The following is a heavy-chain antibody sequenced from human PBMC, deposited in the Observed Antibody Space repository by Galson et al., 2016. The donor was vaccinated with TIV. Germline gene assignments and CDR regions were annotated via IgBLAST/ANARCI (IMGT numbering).Heavy chain of an antibody. CDR1: GFTSGSYG. Sequence: SLRLSCAASGFTSGSYGMHWVRHGPGKGLEWLALVSFDRSDKTYADSVKGRFTISRDNFRNTLYLQMSSLRTEDTAVYYCARGFSSYYFDYWGQGTLVTVSS. V-gene: IGHV3-30*03. D-gene: IGHD6-13*01. CDR3: ARGFSSYYFDY. CDR2: VSFDRSDK. J-gene: IGHJ4*02.